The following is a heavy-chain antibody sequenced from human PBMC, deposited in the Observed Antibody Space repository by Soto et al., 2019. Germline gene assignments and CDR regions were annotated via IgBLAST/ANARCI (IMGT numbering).Heavy chain of an antibody. Sequence: ASVQVSCQASGYTFTSYDINWVRQATGQGLEWMGWMNPNSGNSGYAQKFQGRVTMTRNTSISTAYMELSSLRSEDTAVYYCARVGCRYCSGGDNWFDPWGQGTLVTVSS. D-gene: IGHD2-15*01. CDR3: ARVGCRYCSGGDNWFDP. CDR2: MNPNSGNS. J-gene: IGHJ5*02. V-gene: IGHV1-8*01. CDR1: GYTFTSYD.